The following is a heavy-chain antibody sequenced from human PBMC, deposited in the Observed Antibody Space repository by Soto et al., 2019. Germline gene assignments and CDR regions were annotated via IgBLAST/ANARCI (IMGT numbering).Heavy chain of an antibody. V-gene: IGHV1-24*01. J-gene: IGHJ4*02. CDR1: GYTLTELS. D-gene: IGHD1-26*01. Sequence: GASVKVSCKVSGYTLTELSMHWVRQAPGKGLEWMGGFDPEDGEAIYAQKFQGRVTMTEDTSTDTAYMELSSLRSEDTAVYYCATVREIPNLIDYWGQGTLVTVSS. CDR2: FDPEDGEA. CDR3: ATVREIPNLIDY.